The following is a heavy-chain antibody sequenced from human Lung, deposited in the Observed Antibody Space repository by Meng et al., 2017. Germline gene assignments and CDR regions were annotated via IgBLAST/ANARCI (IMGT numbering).Heavy chain of an antibody. CDR3: ARFDISSSGRGDY. CDR2: IFHSGST. V-gene: IGHV4-4*02. CDR1: GGSITSSTW. D-gene: IGHD1-26*01. J-gene: IGHJ4*02. Sequence: LRASGPGPVKPWVTLSLTCAVSGGSITSSTWWSWVRQTPGKGLEWFGEIFHSGSTNYNPPLESRVTISVDKSKNQFSLKVHSVTAADTATYYCARFDISSSGRGDYWGQGILVTVSS.